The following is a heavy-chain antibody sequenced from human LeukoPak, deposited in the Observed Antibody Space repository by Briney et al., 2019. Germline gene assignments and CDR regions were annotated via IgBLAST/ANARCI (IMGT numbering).Heavy chain of an antibody. J-gene: IGHJ4*02. D-gene: IGHD5-12*01. V-gene: IGHV3-23*01. Sequence: GGSLRLSCAASGFTFNNYAMNWVRQAPGKGLEWVSVISGSGGSTYYADSVKGRFTISRDNSKNTLYLQMNSLRAEDTAVYYCAKGLRFDYWGQGTLVTVSS. CDR1: GFTFNNYA. CDR2: ISGSGGST. CDR3: AKGLRFDY.